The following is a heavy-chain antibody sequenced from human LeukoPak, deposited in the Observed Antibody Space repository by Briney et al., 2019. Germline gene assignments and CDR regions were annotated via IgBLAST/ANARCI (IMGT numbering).Heavy chain of an antibody. CDR2: IYYSGST. CDR1: GVSISNYY. Sequence: KPSETLSLTCTVSGVSISNYYWSWIRQPPGKGLEWIGSIYYSGSTYYNPSLKSRVTISVDTSKNQFSLKLSSVTAADTAVYYCARGAARRNYYYYYYMDVWGKGTTVTVSS. J-gene: IGHJ6*03. D-gene: IGHD6-6*01. V-gene: IGHV4-59*12. CDR3: ARGAARRNYYYYYYMDV.